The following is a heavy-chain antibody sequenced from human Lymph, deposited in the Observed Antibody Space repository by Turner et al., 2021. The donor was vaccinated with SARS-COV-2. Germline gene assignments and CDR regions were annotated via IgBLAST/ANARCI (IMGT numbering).Heavy chain of an antibody. D-gene: IGHD3-10*01. CDR3: ASFGGDYVFDY. V-gene: IGHV1-69*01. J-gene: IGHJ4*02. CDR2: IIPIFGTP. CDR1: GGTFSSYA. Sequence: QVQLVQSGAEVKKPGSSAKVHRKASGGTFSSYAISWVRQAPGQGLEWMGGIIPIFGTPNYAQKFQGRVTITADESTSTAYMELSSLRSEDTAVYYCASFGGDYVFDYWGQGTLVTVSS.